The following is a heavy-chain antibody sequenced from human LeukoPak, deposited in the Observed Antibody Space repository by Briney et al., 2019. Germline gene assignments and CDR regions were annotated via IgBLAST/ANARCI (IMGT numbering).Heavy chain of an antibody. CDR1: GFTFSSYA. D-gene: IGHD6-6*01. Sequence: GGSLRLSCAASGFTFSSYAMSWVRQAPGKGLEWVSSISAGGADTYYADSVKGRFTISRDNSQNTLSLQMNSLRAEDTAVYFCAKAGYRGSSVNYFDYWGQGTLVTVSS. CDR3: AKAGYRGSSVNYFDY. J-gene: IGHJ4*02. V-gene: IGHV3-23*01. CDR2: ISAGGADT.